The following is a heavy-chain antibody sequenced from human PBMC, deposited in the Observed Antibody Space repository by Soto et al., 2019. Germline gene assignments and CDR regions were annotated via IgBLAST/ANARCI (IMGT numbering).Heavy chain of an antibody. J-gene: IGHJ3*02. V-gene: IGHV4-4*02. CDR3: ASSLFDAFHI. CDR1: GGSITSSKW. Sequence: SETLSLTCDVSGGSITSSKWWNWVRQPPGKGLEWIGEIYHSGSTNCNPSLKSRVTISVDKSKNQFSLKLSSVTAADTAVYYCASSLFDAFHIWGQGTMVTVSS. CDR2: IYHSGST.